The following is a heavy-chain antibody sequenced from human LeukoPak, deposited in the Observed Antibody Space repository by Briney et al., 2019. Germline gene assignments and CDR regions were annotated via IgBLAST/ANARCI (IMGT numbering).Heavy chain of an antibody. V-gene: IGHV3-7*01. CDR2: IKQDGSQQ. D-gene: IGHD6-6*01. Sequence: GGSLRLSCATSGFTFTRYWLSWIRQAPGKGLEWVANIKQDGSQQYYLDSVEGRFTISRDNAKNSLYLQMNNLRAEDTAVYYCSNGIYSSSYWGQGTLVTVSS. J-gene: IGHJ4*02. CDR3: SNGIYSSSY. CDR1: GFTFTRYW.